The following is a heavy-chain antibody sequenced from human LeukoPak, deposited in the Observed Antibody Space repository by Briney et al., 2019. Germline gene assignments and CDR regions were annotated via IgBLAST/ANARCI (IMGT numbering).Heavy chain of an antibody. CDR2: INPNSGGT. CDR3: ASEYNWNDPAYYYYMDV. D-gene: IGHD1-20*01. CDR1: GYTCIDYC. J-gene: IGHJ6*03. V-gene: IGHV1-2*06. Sequence: ASVKVSCKASGYTCIDYCIHWVRQAPGQGLEWMGRINPNSGGTNYSQKFQGRVTMTSDTSISTAYMELSRLRSDDTAVYYCASEYNWNDPAYYYYMDVWGKGTTVTVSS.